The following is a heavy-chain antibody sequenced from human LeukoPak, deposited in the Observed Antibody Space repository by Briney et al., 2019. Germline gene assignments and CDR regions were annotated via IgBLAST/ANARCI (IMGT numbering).Heavy chain of an antibody. CDR2: ITAPGDAT. CDR1: GFNFNSNA. J-gene: IGHJ4*02. V-gene: IGHV3-23*01. Sequence: GGSLRLSCATSGFNFNSNAMIWVRQAPGKGLECVSAITAPGDATYYADSVKGRFSISRDNSKNTLYLLLNSLRVEDTALYYCAKAFVTNGYFQLPIDFWGQGTLVTVSS. CDR3: AKAFVTNGYFQLPIDF. D-gene: IGHD2-8*01.